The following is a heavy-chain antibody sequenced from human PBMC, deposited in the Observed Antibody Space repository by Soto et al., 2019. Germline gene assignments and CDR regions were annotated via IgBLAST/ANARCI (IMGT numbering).Heavy chain of an antibody. CDR3: ARGGIAVAGTSGDDAFDI. V-gene: IGHV4-30-4*01. CDR1: GGSISSGDYY. CDR2: IYYSGST. J-gene: IGHJ3*02. D-gene: IGHD6-19*01. Sequence: QVQLQESGPGLVKPSQTLSLTCTVSGGSISSGDYYWSWIRQPPGKGLEWIGYIYYSGSTYYNPALKSRVTMSVDTSKNPFSLKLSSVTAAGTAVYYCARGGIAVAGTSGDDAFDIWGQGTMVTVSS.